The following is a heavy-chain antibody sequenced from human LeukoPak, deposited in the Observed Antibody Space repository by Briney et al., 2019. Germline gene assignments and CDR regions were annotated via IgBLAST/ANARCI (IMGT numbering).Heavy chain of an antibody. V-gene: IGHV3-7*01. CDR1: GFTFSSYW. D-gene: IGHD4-23*01. CDR3: ARVGYGGTAEYFQH. CDR2: IKQDGSEK. Sequence: GGSLRLSCAASGFTFSSYWMSWVRQAPGKGLEWVANIKQDGSEKYYVDSVKGRFTISRDNAKNSLYLQMNSLRAEDTAVYYCARVGYGGTAEYFQHWGQGTLVTVSS. J-gene: IGHJ1*01.